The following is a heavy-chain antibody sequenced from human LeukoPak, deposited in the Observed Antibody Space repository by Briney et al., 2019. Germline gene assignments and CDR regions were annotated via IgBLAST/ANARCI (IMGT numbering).Heavy chain of an antibody. CDR2: INPNSGGT. J-gene: IGHJ5*02. CDR3: ARGATLYDSSGYYFWFDP. CDR1: GYTFTGYY. Sequence: ASVKVSCKASGYTFTGYYMHWVRQAPGQGLEWMGWINPNSGGTNYAQKFQGRVTMTRDTSISTAYMELSRLRSDDTAVYYCARGATLYDSSGYYFWFDPWGQGTLVTVSS. D-gene: IGHD3-22*01. V-gene: IGHV1-2*02.